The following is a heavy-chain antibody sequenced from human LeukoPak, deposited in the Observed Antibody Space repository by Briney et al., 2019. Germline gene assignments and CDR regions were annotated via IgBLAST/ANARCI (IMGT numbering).Heavy chain of an antibody. CDR1: GYTFTCYY. V-gene: IGHV1-2*02. J-gene: IGHJ4*02. Sequence: ASVKVSCKASGYTFTCYYMYWVRQAPGQGLEWMGWINPNSGVTNYAQNFQGRVTMTRDTSISTAYMELSRLRSEDTAVYYCATEEVAGKDYWGQGTLVTVSS. D-gene: IGHD6-19*01. CDR2: INPNSGVT. CDR3: ATEEVAGKDY.